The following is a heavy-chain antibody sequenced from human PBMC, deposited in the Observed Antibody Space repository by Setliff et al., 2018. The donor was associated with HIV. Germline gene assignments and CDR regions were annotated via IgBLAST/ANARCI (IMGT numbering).Heavy chain of an antibody. Sequence: PGGSLRLSCAASGFTFSSYEMNWVRQAPGKGLEWVSYVSSSDNTIHYADSVRGRFTISRDNAKNSLYLQMNSLRAEDTAVYYCARATATYWYSIPRDYVYHMDVWGEGTTVTVSS. J-gene: IGHJ6*03. V-gene: IGHV3-48*03. CDR1: GFTFSSYE. CDR2: VSSSDNTI. D-gene: IGHD2-8*02. CDR3: ARATATYWYSIPRDYVYHMDV.